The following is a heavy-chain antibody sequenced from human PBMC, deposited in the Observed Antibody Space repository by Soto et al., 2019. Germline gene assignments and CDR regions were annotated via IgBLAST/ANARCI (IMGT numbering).Heavy chain of an antibody. CDR1: GYTFTSYG. J-gene: IGHJ5*02. V-gene: IGHV1-18*01. D-gene: IGHD6-19*01. CDR3: ARDPPYSRGWYAGCDP. CDR2: ISAYNGNT. Sequence: QVQLVQSGAEVKKPGASVKVSCKASGYTFTSYGISWVRQAPGQGLEWMGWISAYNGNTNYAQKLQGRVTMTTDPATRTAYMELRSLRSADTAVYYCARDPPYSRGWYAGCDPWGQGTLVTVSS.